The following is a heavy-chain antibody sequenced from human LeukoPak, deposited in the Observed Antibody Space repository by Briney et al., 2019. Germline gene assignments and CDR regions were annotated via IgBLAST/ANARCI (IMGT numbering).Heavy chain of an antibody. CDR1: GFTFSTYN. D-gene: IGHD6-19*01. V-gene: IGHV3-48*04. Sequence: GGSLRLSCAASGFTFSTYNMNWVRQAPGKGLEWVSYISSSSSTKYYADSVKGRFTISRDNAKNSLYLQMNSLRAEDTAVYYCARDSAGFDHWGQGTLVTVSS. J-gene: IGHJ5*02. CDR2: ISSSSSTK. CDR3: ARDSAGFDH.